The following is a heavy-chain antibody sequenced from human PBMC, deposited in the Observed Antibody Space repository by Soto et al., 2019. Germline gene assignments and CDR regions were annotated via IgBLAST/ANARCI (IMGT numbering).Heavy chain of an antibody. CDR2: IYYSGST. Sequence: SETLSLTCTVSGGSISSGDYYWGWIRQHPGKGLEWIGYIYYSGSTYYNPSLKSRVTISVDTSKNQFSLKLSSVTAADTAVYYCTRSRGFDYWGQGTLVTVSS. CDR3: TRSRGFDY. D-gene: IGHD3-10*01. CDR1: GGSISSGDYY. V-gene: IGHV4-31*03. J-gene: IGHJ4*02.